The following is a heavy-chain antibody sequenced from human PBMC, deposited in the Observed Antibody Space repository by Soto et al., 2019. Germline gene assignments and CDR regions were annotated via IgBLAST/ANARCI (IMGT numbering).Heavy chain of an antibody. D-gene: IGHD6-19*01. CDR2: INPNSGGT. Sequence: SVQVSSKASCYTFTGYYMHWVRQAPGQGVEWMGWINPNSGGTNYAQKFQGWVTMTRDTSISTAYMELSRLRSDDTAVYYCARSGSGWTIHYFDYLGQGTRVTSPQ. CDR3: ARSGSGWTIHYFDY. V-gene: IGHV1-2*04. J-gene: IGHJ4*02. CDR1: CYTFTGYY.